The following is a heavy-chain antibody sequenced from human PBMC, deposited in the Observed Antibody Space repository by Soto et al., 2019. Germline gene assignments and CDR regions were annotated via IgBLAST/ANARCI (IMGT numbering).Heavy chain of an antibody. CDR3: ARYCSSTSCAVGKYYFDY. Sequence: GASVKVSCKASGYTFASYYMHWVRQAPGQGLEWMGIINPSGGSTSYAQKFQGRVTMTRDTSTSTVYMELSSLRSEDTAVYYCARYCSSTSCAVGKYYFDYWGQGTLVTVSS. J-gene: IGHJ4*02. CDR2: INPSGGST. D-gene: IGHD2-2*01. CDR1: GYTFASYY. V-gene: IGHV1-46*01.